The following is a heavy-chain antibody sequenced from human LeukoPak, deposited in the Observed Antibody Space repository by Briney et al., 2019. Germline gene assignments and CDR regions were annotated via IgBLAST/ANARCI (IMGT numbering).Heavy chain of an antibody. Sequence: TGGSLRLSCAASGFTFSSYAMSWVRQAPGKGLEWVSAIRGSGDSTYYADSVKGRFTISRDNSKNMLYLQMSSLRAEDTAVYYCAKGASWTTETTDWYFDLWGRGTLATVSS. J-gene: IGHJ2*01. D-gene: IGHD4-17*01. CDR1: GFTFSSYA. CDR2: IRGSGDST. V-gene: IGHV3-23*01. CDR3: AKGASWTTETTDWYFDL.